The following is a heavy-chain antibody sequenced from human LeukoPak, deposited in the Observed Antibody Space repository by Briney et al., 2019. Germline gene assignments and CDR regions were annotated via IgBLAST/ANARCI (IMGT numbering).Heavy chain of an antibody. CDR1: GGSISSSSYY. Sequence: SETLSLTCTVSGGSISSSSYYWGWIRQPPGKGLEWIGSIYYSGSTYYNPSLKSRVTISVDTPKNQFSLKLSSVTAADTAVYYCARDAEYGDYPDWFDPWGQGTLVTVSS. J-gene: IGHJ5*02. CDR2: IYYSGST. CDR3: ARDAEYGDYPDWFDP. D-gene: IGHD4-17*01. V-gene: IGHV4-39*07.